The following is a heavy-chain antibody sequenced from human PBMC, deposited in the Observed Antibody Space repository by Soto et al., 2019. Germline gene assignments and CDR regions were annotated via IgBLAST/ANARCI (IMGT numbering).Heavy chain of an antibody. Sequence: QVQLMQSGAEVKKPGASVKVSCKASGYTFTNYYLHWVRQAPGQGLEWLGWIDGDSGGTSYAQKFQGWVTMTRDTSINTAYMELSRLTSDDTAVYYCARTPNNGRAGVYGMDVWGQGTTVTVSS. J-gene: IGHJ6*02. D-gene: IGHD1-26*01. CDR3: ARTPNNGRAGVYGMDV. V-gene: IGHV1-2*04. CDR2: IDGDSGGT. CDR1: GYTFTNYY.